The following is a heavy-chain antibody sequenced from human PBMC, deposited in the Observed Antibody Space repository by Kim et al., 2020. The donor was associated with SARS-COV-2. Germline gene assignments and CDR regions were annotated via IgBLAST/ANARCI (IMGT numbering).Heavy chain of an antibody. CDR2: ISYDGSNK. V-gene: IGHV3-30-3*01. D-gene: IGHD6-19*01. CDR3: ARDRFSGYSSGWWYFQH. J-gene: IGHJ1*01. Sequence: GGSLRLSCAASGFTFSSYAMHWVRQAPGKGLEWVAVISYDGSNKYYADSVKGRFTISRDNSKNTLYLQMNSLRAEDTAVYYCARDRFSGYSSGWWYFQH. CDR1: GFTFSSYA.